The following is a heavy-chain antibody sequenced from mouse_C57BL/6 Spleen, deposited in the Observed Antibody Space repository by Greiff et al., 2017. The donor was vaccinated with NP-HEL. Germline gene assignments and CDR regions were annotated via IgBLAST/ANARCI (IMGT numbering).Heavy chain of an antibody. CDR1: GFTFSDFY. J-gene: IGHJ4*01. V-gene: IGHV7-1*01. CDR3: ARDDPIDY. Sequence: EVKVVESGGGLVQSGRSLRLSCATSGFTFSDFYMEWVRQAPGKGLEWIAASRNKANDYTTEYSASVKGRFIVSRDTSQSILYLQMNALRAEDTAIYYCARDDPIDYWGQGTSVTVSS. CDR2: SRNKANDYTT.